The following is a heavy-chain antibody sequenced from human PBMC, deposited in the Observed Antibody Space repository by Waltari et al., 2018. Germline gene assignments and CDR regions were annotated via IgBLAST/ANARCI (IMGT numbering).Heavy chain of an antibody. J-gene: IGHJ4*01. V-gene: IGHV4-34*02. CDR2: INRSGST. CDR1: VGSFTDFY. CDR3: ARGNILGSAWYQRKGSFDS. D-gene: IGHD6-19*01. Sequence: QVHLQQWGAGLLKPSETLSLTCAVSVGSFTDFYWSWIRRAPTKGLEWRGEINRSGSTNYSPSLKSRVTMSVDTSKNQFSLNLSSITAADTAVYYCARGNILGSAWYQRKGSFDSWGQGTLVAVSS.